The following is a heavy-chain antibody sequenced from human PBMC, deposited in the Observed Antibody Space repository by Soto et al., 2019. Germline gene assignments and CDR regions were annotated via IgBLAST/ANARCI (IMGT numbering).Heavy chain of an antibody. J-gene: IGHJ3*02. Sequence: EVQLLESGGGLVQAGGSLRLSCRASGSTSSSDDMTWVRQAPGKGLEWVSVISGGGDSAYYADSVQGRFAISRNNSKNTLFLPMSSLRAEDTAVYDCAKVGYESGGYYYHDAFHIWGQGTMVTVSS. CDR2: ISGGGDSA. CDR3: AKVGYESGGYYYHDAFHI. D-gene: IGHD3-22*01. V-gene: IGHV3-23*01. CDR1: GSTSSSDD.